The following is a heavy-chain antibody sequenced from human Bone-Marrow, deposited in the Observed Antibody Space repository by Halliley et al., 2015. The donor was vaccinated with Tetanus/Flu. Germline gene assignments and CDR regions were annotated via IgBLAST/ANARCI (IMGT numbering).Heavy chain of an antibody. CDR3: ARGQYSHPYRRGWDY. CDR2: IWYAGLKK. D-gene: IGHD5-18*01. Sequence: VAFIWYAGLKKYYRDSMKGRVLLSRDPSKNTVYLQLKNLSADDTAVYFCARGQYSHPYRRGWDYWGQGTLVTVSS. V-gene: IGHV3-33*04. J-gene: IGHJ4*02.